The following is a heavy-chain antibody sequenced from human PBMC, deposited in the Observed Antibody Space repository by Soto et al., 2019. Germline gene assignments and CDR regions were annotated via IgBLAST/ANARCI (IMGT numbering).Heavy chain of an antibody. V-gene: IGHV3-21*01. CDR3: ARYGVSGMITFGGVIAD. D-gene: IGHD3-16*02. CDR1: GFTFSSYS. Sequence: EVQLVESGGGLVKPGGSLRLSCAASGFTFSSYSMNWVRQAPGKGLEWVSSISSSSSYIYYADSVKGRFTISRDNAKNSLYLQMNSLRAEDTAVYYCARYGVSGMITFGGVIADWGQGTLVTVSS. CDR2: ISSSSSYI. J-gene: IGHJ4*02.